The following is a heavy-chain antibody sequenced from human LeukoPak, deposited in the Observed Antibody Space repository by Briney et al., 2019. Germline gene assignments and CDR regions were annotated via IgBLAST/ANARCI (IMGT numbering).Heavy chain of an antibody. Sequence: GGSLRLSCAVSGFAFGSEAMSWVRQSPARGLEWVASISPGGGTTYYADYVKGRFTISRDNAKNSLYLQMNSLRAEDTAVYYCARRGYWNYDYWGQGTLVTVSS. CDR3: ARRGYWNYDY. CDR1: GFAFGSEA. J-gene: IGHJ4*02. CDR2: ISPGGGTT. D-gene: IGHD1-7*01. V-gene: IGHV3-23*01.